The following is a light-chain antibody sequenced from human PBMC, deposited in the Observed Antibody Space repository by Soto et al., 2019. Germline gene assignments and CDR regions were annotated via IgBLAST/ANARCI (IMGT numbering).Light chain of an antibody. CDR1: SSDIGTYDY. CDR3: SSYTTTTTPVV. J-gene: IGLJ2*01. V-gene: IGLV2-14*01. CDR2: EVT. Sequence: QSALTQPASVSGSPGQSITISCTGTSSDIGTYDYVSWYQHHPGKAPKLMIYEVTNRPSGVSDRFSSSKSGKTASLTISGLQAEDEADYYCSSYTTTTTPVVFGGGTKVTVL.